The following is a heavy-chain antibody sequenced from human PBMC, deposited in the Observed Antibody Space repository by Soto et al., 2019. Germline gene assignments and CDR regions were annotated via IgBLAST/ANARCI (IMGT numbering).Heavy chain of an antibody. CDR3: AKSSAYYYDSSGYYFDY. V-gene: IGHV3-23*01. J-gene: IGHJ4*02. CDR2: ISGSGGST. CDR1: GFAFSSYA. Sequence: LRLSCAASGFAFSSYAMSWVRQAPGKGLEWVSAISGSGGSTYYADSVKGRSTISRDNSKNTLYLQMNSLRAEDTAVYYRAKSSAYYYDSSGYYFDYWGQGTLVTVSS. D-gene: IGHD3-22*01.